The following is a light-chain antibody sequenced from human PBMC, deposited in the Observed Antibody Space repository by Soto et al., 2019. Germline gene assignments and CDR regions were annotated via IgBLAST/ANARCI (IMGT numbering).Light chain of an antibody. CDR1: QSVDRH. CDR2: GAS. Sequence: DIQMTQSPSSLSASVGDRVTITCRASQSVDRHLHWYQQRPGKAPNLLISGASRLQSGVPSRFSGCGSGTDFTLTISSLQREDFAPYYCQQSHISHYSFGPGTTLEIK. V-gene: IGKV1-39*01. J-gene: IGKJ2*03. CDR3: QQSHISHYS.